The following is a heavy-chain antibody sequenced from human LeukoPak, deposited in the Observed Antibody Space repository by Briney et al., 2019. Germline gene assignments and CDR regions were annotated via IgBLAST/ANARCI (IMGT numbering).Heavy chain of an antibody. D-gene: IGHD6-19*01. CDR2: IYYSGNT. CDR1: GGSISSHY. V-gene: IGHV4-59*11. J-gene: IGHJ4*02. CDR3: ARINSGWYFDY. Sequence: PSETLSLTCIVSGGSISSHYWTWIRQPPGKGLEYIGYIYYSGNTNYNPSLKSRVTISVGRSKNQFSLKLTSVAAEDTAVYYCARINSGWYFDYWGQGTLVTVSS.